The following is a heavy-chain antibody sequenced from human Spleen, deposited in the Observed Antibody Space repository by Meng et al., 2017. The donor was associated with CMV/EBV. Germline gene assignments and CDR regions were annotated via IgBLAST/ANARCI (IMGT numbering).Heavy chain of an antibody. CDR2: INHGGST. D-gene: IGHD3-3*01. J-gene: IGHJ6*02. V-gene: IGHV4-34*01. CDR3: ARGGYDFWSGYWTLNYGMDV. CDR1: FGGYK. Sequence: FGGYKWSWIRQPPGKGLEWIGEINHGGSTNYSPSLKSRVTISVDTSKNEFSLSLRSVTAADTAVYYCARGGYDFWSGYWTLNYGMDVWGQGTTVTVSS.